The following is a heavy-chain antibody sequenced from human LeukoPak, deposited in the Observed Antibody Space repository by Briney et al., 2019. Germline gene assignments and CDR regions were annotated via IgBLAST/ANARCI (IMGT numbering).Heavy chain of an antibody. CDR1: VYTFIDYY. Sequence: AAVTVSLMSSVYTFIDYYMHGVRQAPGQGGEGMGWINANSGGTNYAQKFRGRVTMTRDRAIRTAYMELRKLRSDDAAVYYCAGAYCGRDCYSCAFDIWGHGTMVTVSS. D-gene: IGHD2-21*02. CDR3: AGAYCGRDCYSCAFDI. J-gene: IGHJ3*02. CDR2: INANSGGT. V-gene: IGHV1-2*02.